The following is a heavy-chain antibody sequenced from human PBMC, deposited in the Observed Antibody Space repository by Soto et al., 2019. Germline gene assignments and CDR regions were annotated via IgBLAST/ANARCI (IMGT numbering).Heavy chain of an antibody. J-gene: IGHJ4*02. D-gene: IGHD3-22*01. CDR3: ARGASGYFYSSSYYSPCSFDF. CDR1: GGSFSGYY. V-gene: IGHV4-34*01. CDR2: INHSGST. Sequence: PSETLSLTCAVYGGSFSGYYWSWIRQPPGKGLEWIGEINHSGSTNYNPSLKSRVTISVDTSKNQFSLKLSSVTAADTAVYYCARGASGYFYSSSYYSPCSFDFRGQGTLVTV.